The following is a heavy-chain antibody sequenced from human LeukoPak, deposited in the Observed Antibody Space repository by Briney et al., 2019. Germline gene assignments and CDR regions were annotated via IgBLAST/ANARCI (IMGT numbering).Heavy chain of an antibody. Sequence: HPGGSLRLSCAASGFSVGGYWMHWVRQGPGMGLVWVSRINSDGSSISYADSVKGRFSISRDNAKNTLYLQMNSLRAEDTAVYYCTRGASGYGNFDYWGREPWSPSPQ. CDR2: INSDGSSI. CDR1: GFSVGGYW. J-gene: IGHJ4*02. D-gene: IGHD5-12*01. V-gene: IGHV3-74*01. CDR3: TRGASGYGNFDY.